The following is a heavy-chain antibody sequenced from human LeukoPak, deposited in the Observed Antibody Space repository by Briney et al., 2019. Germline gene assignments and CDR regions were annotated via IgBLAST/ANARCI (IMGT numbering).Heavy chain of an antibody. CDR3: ARDPDGYIPGIAAAGH. Sequence: PSQTLSLTCTVSGGSISSGSYYWSWIRQPPGKGLEWIGYIYYSGSTYYNPSLKSRVTISVDTSKNQFSLKLSSVTAADTAVYYCARDPDGYIPGIAAAGHWGQGTLVTVSS. CDR2: IYYSGST. V-gene: IGHV4-30-4*08. J-gene: IGHJ4*02. CDR1: GGSISSGSYY. D-gene: IGHD6-13*01.